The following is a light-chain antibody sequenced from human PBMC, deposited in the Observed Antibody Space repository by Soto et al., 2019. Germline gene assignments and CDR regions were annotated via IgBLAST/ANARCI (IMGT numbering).Light chain of an antibody. J-gene: IGKJ4*01. V-gene: IGKV3-11*01. CDR2: DAS. CDR3: QQYGRSPRV. CDR1: QSVSSY. Sequence: EIVLTQSPATLSLSPGERATLSCRASQSVSSYLAWYQQKPGQAPRLLISDASNRATGIPARFSGSGSGTDFTLTISSLEPEDFAVYYCQQYGRSPRVFGGGTKVEIK.